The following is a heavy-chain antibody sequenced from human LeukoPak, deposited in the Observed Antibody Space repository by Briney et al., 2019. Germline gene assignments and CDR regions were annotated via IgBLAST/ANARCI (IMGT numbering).Heavy chain of an antibody. J-gene: IGHJ4*02. D-gene: IGHD3-10*01. V-gene: IGHV1-3*01. CDR3: ARDELILTYFDY. CDR1: GYTFTSYA. CDR2: INAGNGNT. Sequence: ASVKVSCKASGYTFTSYAMHWVRQAPGQRLEWMGWINAGNGNTKYSQKFQGRVTITRDTSASTAYMELRSLRSDDTAVYYCARDELILTYFDYWGQGTLVTVSS.